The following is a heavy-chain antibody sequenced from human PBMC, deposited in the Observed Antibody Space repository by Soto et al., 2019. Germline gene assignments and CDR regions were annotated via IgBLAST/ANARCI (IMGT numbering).Heavy chain of an antibody. CDR3: ASKGVVTATGVFQH. D-gene: IGHD2-21*02. CDR2: IHYNGNT. J-gene: IGHJ1*01. CDR1: GDSISSYS. Sequence: SETLSLTCTVSGDSISSYSWSWIRQPPGKGLEWIGNIHYNGNTKYSPSLKSRVTMSVDTSKNHFSLKLISVTTADTAVYYCASKGVVTATGVFQHWGQGTLVTVSS. V-gene: IGHV4-59*01.